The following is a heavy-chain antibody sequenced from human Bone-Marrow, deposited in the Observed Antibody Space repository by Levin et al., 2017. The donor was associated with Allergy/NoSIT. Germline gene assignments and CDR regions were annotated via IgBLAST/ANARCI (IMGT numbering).Heavy chain of an antibody. Sequence: NRGESLKISCKGSGYSFSSYWIGWVRQLPGKGLEWMAIIYPPDSESKYSPSFQGQVTISVDRSLNTAYLHWTSLKASDSAMYFCARLGGRAALTWGRPQAPRDYFDYWGQGTVVSVSS. CDR3: ARLGGRAALTWGRPQAPRDYFDY. D-gene: IGHD3-16*01. J-gene: IGHJ4*02. CDR1: GYSFSSYW. CDR2: IYPPDSES. V-gene: IGHV5-51*01.